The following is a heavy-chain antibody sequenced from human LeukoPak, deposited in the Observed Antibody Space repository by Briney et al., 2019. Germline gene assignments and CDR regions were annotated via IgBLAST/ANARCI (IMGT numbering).Heavy chain of an antibody. CDR3: ARDMNYNLDY. CDR2: IDIDGNT. CDR1: GFTFRNSY. V-gene: IGHV3-74*01. Sequence: PGGSLGLSCAASGFTFRNSYIHWVRQAPGKGLVWVSRIDIDGNTIYADPVKGRFTISRDNAKSTLYLQMNSLRPDDTAVYYCARDMNYNLDYWGQGTLVTVSP. D-gene: IGHD1-7*01. J-gene: IGHJ4*02.